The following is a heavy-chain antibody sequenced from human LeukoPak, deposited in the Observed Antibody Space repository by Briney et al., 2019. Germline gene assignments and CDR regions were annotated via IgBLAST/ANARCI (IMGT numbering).Heavy chain of an antibody. CDR2: IYTSGST. D-gene: IGHD3-22*01. CDR1: GGSISSGSYY. J-gene: IGHJ5*02. CDR3: ARGPSNYYDSSGYSVSKECWFDP. Sequence: SETLSLTCTVSGGSISSGSYYWSWIRQPAGKGLEWIGRIYTSGSTNCNPSLKSRVTISVDTSKNQFSLKLSSVTAADTAVYYCARGPSNYYDSSGYSVSKECWFDPWGQGTLVTVSS. V-gene: IGHV4-61*02.